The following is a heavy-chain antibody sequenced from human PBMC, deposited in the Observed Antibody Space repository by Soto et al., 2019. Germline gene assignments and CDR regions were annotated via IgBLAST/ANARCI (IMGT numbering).Heavy chain of an antibody. D-gene: IGHD3-22*01. Sequence: SETLSLTCTVSGGSVSSSSYYWGWVRQPPGKGLEWIGSVYYSGSTYYNPSLESRVTISVDKSKNQFSLKLMSVTAADTAVYYCARGRPPHYYDSSGYYMIDYWGQGTLVTVSS. CDR3: ARGRPPHYYDSSGYYMIDY. J-gene: IGHJ4*02. CDR1: GGSVSSSSYY. V-gene: IGHV4-39*07. CDR2: VYYSGST.